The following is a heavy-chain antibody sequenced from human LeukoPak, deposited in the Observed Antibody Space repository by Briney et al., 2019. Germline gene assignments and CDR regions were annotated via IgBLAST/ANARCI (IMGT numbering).Heavy chain of an antibody. V-gene: IGHV1-2*06. CDR2: LNPNTGHA. D-gene: IGHD5-24*01. CDR1: VYDFTGYY. Sequence: ASVKVSCKVVVYDFTGYYIHWVRQAPGQGPEWMGRLNPNTGHAVYAFKFQGRVTITGDTSSNTAYMEVTRLTSDDTALYYCAKDRDGANRIILWGQGTLVTVSS. J-gene: IGHJ4*02. CDR3: AKDRDGANRIIL.